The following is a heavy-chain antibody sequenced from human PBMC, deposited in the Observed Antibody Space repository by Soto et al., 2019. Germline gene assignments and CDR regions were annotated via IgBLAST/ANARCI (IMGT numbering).Heavy chain of an antibody. J-gene: IGHJ3*01. CDR3: ARVLHLDLGFFDL. D-gene: IGHD5-12*01. Sequence: QVQLVESGGGVVQPGRSLRLSCTASGFTFSNYPIHWVRQAPGKGLEWVALISSDGSKKYYADSVKGRFTISRDNAKNPLFVQMNSLRAEDTAFYYCARVLHLDLGFFDLWCQGTMVTASS. V-gene: IGHV3-30-3*01. CDR1: GFTFSNYP. CDR2: ISSDGSKK.